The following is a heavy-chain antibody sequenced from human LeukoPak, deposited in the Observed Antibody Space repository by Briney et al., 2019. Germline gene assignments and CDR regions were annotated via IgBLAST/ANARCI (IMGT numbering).Heavy chain of an antibody. V-gene: IGHV4-59*01. CDR2: IYYSGST. J-gene: IGHJ5*02. CDR3: ARGVYKFDP. D-gene: IGHD5-24*01. CDR1: GVSISSYY. Sequence: SETLSLTCTVSGVSISSYYWSWIRQPPGEGLEWIGYIYYSGSTNYNPSLKSRVTISVDTSKNQFSLKLSSVTAADTAVYYCARGVYKFDPWGQGTLVTVSS.